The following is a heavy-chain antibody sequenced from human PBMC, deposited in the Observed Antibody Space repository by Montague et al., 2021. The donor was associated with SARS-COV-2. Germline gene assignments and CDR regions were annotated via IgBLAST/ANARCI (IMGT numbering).Heavy chain of an antibody. CDR2: TYYRSKWYH. D-gene: IGHD2-15*01. V-gene: IGHV6-1*01. Sequence: CAISGDSVSSNTATWNWIRQSPSGGLGWLGRTYYRSKWYHDYAISLKSRITINPDTSKNQFSLQLSSVAPEDTAVFYCARTTTRMLYPENAFDIWGQGTMVTVSS. CDR1: GDSVSSNTAT. CDR3: ARTTTRMLYPENAFDI. J-gene: IGHJ3*02.